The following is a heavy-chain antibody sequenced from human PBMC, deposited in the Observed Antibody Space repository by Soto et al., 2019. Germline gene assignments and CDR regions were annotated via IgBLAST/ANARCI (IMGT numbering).Heavy chain of an antibody. J-gene: IGHJ3*02. V-gene: IGHV4-31*03. CDR1: GGSISSGGYY. CDR3: AGTMVRGTNDAFDI. D-gene: IGHD3-10*01. Sequence: QVQLQESGPGLVKPSQTLSLTCTVSGGSISSGGYYWSWIRQHPGKGLEWIGYIYYSGSTYYNPSLKSRVTISVDTSKNQFSLKLSSVTAADTAVYYCAGTMVRGTNDAFDIWGQGTMVTVSS. CDR2: IYYSGST.